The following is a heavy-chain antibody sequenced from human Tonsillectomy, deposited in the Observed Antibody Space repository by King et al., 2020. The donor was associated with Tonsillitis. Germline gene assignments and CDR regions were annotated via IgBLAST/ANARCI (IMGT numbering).Heavy chain of an antibody. J-gene: IGHJ4*02. CDR1: GYTFTDYY. Sequence: VQLVESGAEVKKPGASVKVSCKASGYTFTDYYIHWVRQAPGQGLEWMGWINPNSGGTNYAQKFQGRVTMTRDTSINTAYMELSRLRSDDTAVYYCAGDTYYDDSGYSDDWGQGTLVTVSS. V-gene: IGHV1-2*02. CDR2: INPNSGGT. CDR3: AGDTYYDDSGYSDD. D-gene: IGHD3-22*01.